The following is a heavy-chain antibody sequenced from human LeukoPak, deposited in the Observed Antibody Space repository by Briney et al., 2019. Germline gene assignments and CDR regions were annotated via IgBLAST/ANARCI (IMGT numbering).Heavy chain of an antibody. J-gene: IGHJ4*02. D-gene: IGHD3-9*01. CDR1: GFTFSTNS. Sequence: PGGSLRLSCAASGFTFSTNSMNWVRQAPGKGLVWVSRINSDGRSTNYADSVKGRFSISRDNAENTLYLQMNSLRVEDTAVYYCVRGADTGYSSDSWGQGTLVTVSS. CDR2: INSDGRST. V-gene: IGHV3-74*01. CDR3: VRGADTGYSSDS.